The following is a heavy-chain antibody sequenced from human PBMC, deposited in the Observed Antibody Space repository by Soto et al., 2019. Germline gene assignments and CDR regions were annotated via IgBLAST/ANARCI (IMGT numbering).Heavy chain of an antibody. CDR3: ALYEGSGSSWPGY. D-gene: IGHD3-10*01. CDR2: IIPILGIA. CDR1: GGTFSSYT. J-gene: IGHJ4*02. Sequence: ASVKVSCKASGGTFSSYTISWVRQAPGQGLEWMGRIIPILGIANYAQKFQGRVTITADKSTSTAYMELSSLRSEDTAVYYCALYEGSGSSWPGYWGQGTLVTVSS. V-gene: IGHV1-69*02.